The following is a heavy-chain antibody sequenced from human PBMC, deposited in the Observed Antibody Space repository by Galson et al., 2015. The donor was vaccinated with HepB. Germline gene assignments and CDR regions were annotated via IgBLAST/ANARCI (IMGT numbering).Heavy chain of an antibody. CDR1: GFTFSNYG. D-gene: IGHD4-17*01. J-gene: IGHJ6*03. CDR2: ISYDGSKK. Sequence: SLRLSCAASGFTFSNYGMHWVRQAPGKGLEWVAGISYDGSKKYYADSVKGRITISRDNSNNTVYLQVNSLRGEDTAAYYCAKEGYGDYGYYYYMDVWGKGTTVTVSS. CDR3: AKEGYGDYGYYYYMDV. V-gene: IGHV3-30*18.